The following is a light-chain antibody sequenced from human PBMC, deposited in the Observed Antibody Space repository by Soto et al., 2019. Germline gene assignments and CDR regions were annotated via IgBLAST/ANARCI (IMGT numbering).Light chain of an antibody. J-gene: IGKJ5*01. CDR2: GAS. CDR3: QQRRNWPPGIT. Sequence: EIVLTQSPGTLSLSPGERATLSCRASQSVTSNYLAWYQQKPGQAPRLLVLGASIRATDIPDRFSGSGSGTDFTLTISSLEPEDFAVYYCQQRRNWPPGITFGQGTRLEIK. CDR1: QSVTSNY. V-gene: IGKV3D-20*02.